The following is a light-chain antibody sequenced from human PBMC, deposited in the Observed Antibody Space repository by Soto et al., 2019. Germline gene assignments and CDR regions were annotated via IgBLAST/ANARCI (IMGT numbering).Light chain of an antibody. J-gene: IGKJ4*01. CDR1: QSVSAN. CDR2: AAS. CDR3: QQYGSSPLT. V-gene: IGKV3-15*01. Sequence: EILDTQSPASFSVSPGESHPLSCRASQSVSANLAWYQQKPGQAPRLVIYAASTRATGIPDRFSGSVSGTEFILTISSLQSEDFAVYYCQQYGSSPLTFGGGTKVDIK.